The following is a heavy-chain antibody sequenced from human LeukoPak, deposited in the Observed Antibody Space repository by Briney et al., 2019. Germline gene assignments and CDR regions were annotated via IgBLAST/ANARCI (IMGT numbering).Heavy chain of an antibody. J-gene: IGHJ5*02. CDR2: INHSGST. Sequence: KPSETLSLTCAVYGGSFSHYYWSWIRQPPGKGLEWIGEINHSGSTNYNPSLKSRVTISVDTSKNQFPLKLTSVTAADTAVYYCARHFGSLSTFLPGVKKQKSRFDPWGQGTPVTVSS. CDR3: ARHFGSLSTFLPGVKKQKSRFDP. D-gene: IGHD3-16*01. V-gene: IGHV4-34*01. CDR1: GGSFSHYY.